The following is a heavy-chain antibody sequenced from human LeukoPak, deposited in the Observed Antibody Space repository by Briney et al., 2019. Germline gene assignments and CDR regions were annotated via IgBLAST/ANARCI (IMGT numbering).Heavy chain of an antibody. Sequence: PSETLSLTCTVSGGSISSYYWSWIRQPPGKGLEWIGYIYTSGSTNYNPSLKSRVTISVDTSKNQFSLKLSSVTAADTAVYYCARDQKGVYYDSTGRAFDIWGQGTMVTVSS. CDR2: IYTSGST. D-gene: IGHD3-22*01. CDR1: GGSISSYY. V-gene: IGHV4-4*09. J-gene: IGHJ3*02. CDR3: ARDQKGVYYDSTGRAFDI.